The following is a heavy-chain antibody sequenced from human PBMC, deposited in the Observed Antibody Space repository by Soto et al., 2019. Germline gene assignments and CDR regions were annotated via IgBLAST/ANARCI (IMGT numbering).Heavy chain of an antibody. Sequence: EVQLLESGGGLVQPGGSLRLTCAASGFTFSSYAMSWVRQAPGKGLEWVSAISGSGGSTYYADSVKGRFTISRDNSKNALDLQMNSRRAEDTAVYYCAKDGLGANDYWGQGTLVTVSS. V-gene: IGHV3-23*01. J-gene: IGHJ4*02. CDR2: ISGSGGST. CDR3: AKDGLGANDY. CDR1: GFTFSSYA. D-gene: IGHD1-26*01.